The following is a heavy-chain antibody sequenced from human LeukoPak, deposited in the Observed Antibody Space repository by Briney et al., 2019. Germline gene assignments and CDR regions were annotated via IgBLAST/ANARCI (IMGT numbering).Heavy chain of an antibody. CDR1: GFTVSSNY. V-gene: IGHV3-66*01. D-gene: IGHD6-19*01. J-gene: IGHJ4*02. CDR2: IYSSGST. CDR3: ASVYSSGRVPFDY. Sequence: GGSLRLSCAASGFTVSSNYMSWVRQAPGKGLEWVSVIYSSGSTYYADSVKGRFTISRDNSKNTLYLQMNSLRAEDTAVYYCASVYSSGRVPFDYWGQGTLVTVSS.